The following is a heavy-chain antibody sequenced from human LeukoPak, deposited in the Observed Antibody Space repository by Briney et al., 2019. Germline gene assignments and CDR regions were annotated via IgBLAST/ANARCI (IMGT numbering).Heavy chain of an antibody. CDR3: ATGIAAAGFDY. Sequence: PLASVKVSCKASGGTFSSYAISWVRQAPGQGLEWMGGIIPIFGTANYAQKFQGRVTITADESTSTAYMGLSSLRSEDTAVYYCATGIAAAGFDYWGQGTLVTVSS. J-gene: IGHJ4*02. CDR1: GGTFSSYA. CDR2: IIPIFGTA. D-gene: IGHD6-13*01. V-gene: IGHV1-69*13.